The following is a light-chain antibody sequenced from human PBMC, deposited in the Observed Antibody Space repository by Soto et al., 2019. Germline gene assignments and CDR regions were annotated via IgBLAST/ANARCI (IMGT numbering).Light chain of an antibody. J-gene: IGLJ1*01. CDR1: SSDVGSYNR. CDR2: EVS. Sequence: QSALTHPPSVSGSPGQSVAISCTGTSSDVGSYNRVSWYQQPPGVAPKLMIYEVSNRPSGVPDRFSGSKSGNTASLTISGLQAEDEADYYCNSYTGSSTYVFGTGTKVTVL. V-gene: IGLV2-18*02. CDR3: NSYTGSSTYV.